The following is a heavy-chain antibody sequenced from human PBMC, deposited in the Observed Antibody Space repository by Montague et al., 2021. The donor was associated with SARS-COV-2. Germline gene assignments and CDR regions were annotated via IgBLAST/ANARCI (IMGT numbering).Heavy chain of an antibody. J-gene: IGHJ5*02. Sequence: SETLSLTCTVSGYSISSGYYWGWIRQPPGKGLEWIGSIYHSGSTYYNPSLKSRVTISVDTPKNQFSLKLSSVTAADTAVCYCARERRYCSGGSCYSGWFDHWGQGTLVTVSS. CDR1: GYSISSGYY. CDR2: IYHSGST. CDR3: ARERRYCSGGSCYSGWFDH. V-gene: IGHV4-38-2*02. D-gene: IGHD2-15*01.